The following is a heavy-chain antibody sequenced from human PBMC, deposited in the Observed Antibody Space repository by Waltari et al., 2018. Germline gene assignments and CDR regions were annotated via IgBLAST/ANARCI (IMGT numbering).Heavy chain of an antibody. CDR2: IYSGGST. Sequence: EVQLVESGGGLIQPGGSLRLSCAASGFTVSSNYMSWVRQAPGKGLEWVSVIYSGGSTYDADSVKGRFTISRDNSKNTLYLQMNSLRAEDTAVYYCARDLWADGYNWGAFDIWGQGTMVTVSS. J-gene: IGHJ3*02. CDR1: GFTVSSNY. CDR3: ARDLWADGYNWGAFDI. D-gene: IGHD5-12*01. V-gene: IGHV3-53*01.